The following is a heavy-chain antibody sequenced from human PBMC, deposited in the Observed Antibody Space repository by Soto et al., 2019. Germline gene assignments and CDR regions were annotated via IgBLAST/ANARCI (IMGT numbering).Heavy chain of an antibody. CDR3: ARELLFYDSDGFSWDDAFDI. CDR2: IYQSGST. J-gene: IGHJ3*02. D-gene: IGHD3-22*01. V-gene: IGHV4-30-2*01. Sequence: QMHLQESGSGLVKPSQTLSLTCAVSGGSLSSSAYSWSWIRQPPGKGLEWIGFIYQSGSTYYNPSLKSRVDMSLDRPKDQFSLKLSSVIAADTAVYYCARELLFYDSDGFSWDDAFDIWGQGTMVTVSS. CDR1: GGSLSSSAYS.